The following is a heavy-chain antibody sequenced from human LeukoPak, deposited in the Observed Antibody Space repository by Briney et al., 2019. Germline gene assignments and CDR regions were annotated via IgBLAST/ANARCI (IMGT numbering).Heavy chain of an antibody. CDR2: IYYSGST. CDR3: ARRTSRGGGIDY. D-gene: IGHD3-16*01. Sequence: SETLSLTCTVSGSSISPYYWSWIRQPPGKGMEWIGYIYYSGSTNYNPSLKSRVTISVDTSNNQFSLKLRSVTAADTAVYYCARRTSRGGGIDYWGQGALVTVSS. J-gene: IGHJ4*02. CDR1: GSSISPYY. V-gene: IGHV4-59*01.